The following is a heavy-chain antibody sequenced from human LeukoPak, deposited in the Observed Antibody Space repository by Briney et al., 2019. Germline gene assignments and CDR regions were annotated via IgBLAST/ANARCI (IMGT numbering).Heavy chain of an antibody. J-gene: IGHJ4*02. CDR1: GYSISSASY. Sequence: SETLSLTCAVSGYSISSASYWGWIRQPPGKGLEWIGNIYHSGSPYYNPSLKSRVTISVDTSKNQISLKLSSVTAADTAVYYCARPISSQGYFGVVIDWGQGTLVTVSS. V-gene: IGHV4-38-2*01. CDR3: ARPISSQGYFGVVID. CDR2: IYHSGSP. D-gene: IGHD3-3*01.